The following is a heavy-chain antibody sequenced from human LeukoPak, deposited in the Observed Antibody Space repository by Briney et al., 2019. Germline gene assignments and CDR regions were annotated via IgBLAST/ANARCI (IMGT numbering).Heavy chain of an antibody. D-gene: IGHD6-13*01. J-gene: IGHJ4*02. CDR2: IYTSGST. Sequence: SETLSLTCTVSGGSISSYYWSWIRQPPGKGLEWIGYIYTSGSTNYNPSLKSRVTISVDTSKNQFSLKLSSVTAADTAVYYCARGRHSSWSSFDYWGQGTLVTVSS. CDR1: GGSISSYY. CDR3: ARGRHSSWSSFDY. V-gene: IGHV4-4*09.